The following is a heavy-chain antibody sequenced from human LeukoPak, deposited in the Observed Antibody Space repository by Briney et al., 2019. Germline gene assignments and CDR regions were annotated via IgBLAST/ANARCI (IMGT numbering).Heavy chain of an antibody. V-gene: IGHV3-48*03. CDR1: GFPFSSYE. CDR2: ITSSASTI. Sequence: PGGSLRLSCAASGFPFSSYEMNWVRQAPGKGLEWVSYITSSASTIYYAESVKGRFTISRDNAKNSLFLQMNSLRAEDTAVYYCARKVLSGSRYFDYWGQGALVTVSS. D-gene: IGHD1-26*01. J-gene: IGHJ4*02. CDR3: ARKVLSGSRYFDY.